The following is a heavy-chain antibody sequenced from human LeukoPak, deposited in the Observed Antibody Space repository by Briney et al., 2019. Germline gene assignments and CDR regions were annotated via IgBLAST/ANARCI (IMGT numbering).Heavy chain of an antibody. J-gene: IGHJ3*02. D-gene: IGHD2-21*02. CDR3: ARRSDSPIPPAFDI. Sequence: PSETLSLTCTVSGGSISSSSYYWGWIRQPPGKGLEWIGSIYYSGSTYYNPSLKSRVTISVDTSKNQFSLKLSSVTAADTAVYYCARRSDSPIPPAFDIWGQGTMVTVSS. V-gene: IGHV4-39*01. CDR2: IYYSGST. CDR1: GGSISSSSYY.